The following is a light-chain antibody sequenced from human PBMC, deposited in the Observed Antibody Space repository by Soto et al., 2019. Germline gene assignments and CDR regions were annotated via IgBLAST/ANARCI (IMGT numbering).Light chain of an antibody. J-gene: IGKJ2*01. CDR1: QSISSW. CDR3: QQYNSDPYT. V-gene: IGKV1-5*03. Sequence: DIQMTQSPSTLSASVGDRVTITCRASQSISSWLAWYQQKPGKAPKLLIYKASILESGVPSRFSGSGSGTEFTLTISSLQPDDFAAYYCQQYNSDPYTFGQGTNLEIK. CDR2: KAS.